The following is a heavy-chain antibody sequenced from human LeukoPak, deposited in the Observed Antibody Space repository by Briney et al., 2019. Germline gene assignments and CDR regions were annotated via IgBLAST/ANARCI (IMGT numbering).Heavy chain of an antibody. J-gene: IGHJ4*02. Sequence: GGSLRLSCTASGFSISSYAMNWVRQAPGKGLEWVSLISGSGGNTHYADSVKGRFTISRDISRNTLYLQMNSLRAEDTAVYYCAKDFRIGYSAHFDYWGQGALVTVSS. D-gene: IGHD2-21*01. CDR1: GFSISSYA. V-gene: IGHV3-23*01. CDR3: AKDFRIGYSAHFDY. CDR2: ISGSGGNT.